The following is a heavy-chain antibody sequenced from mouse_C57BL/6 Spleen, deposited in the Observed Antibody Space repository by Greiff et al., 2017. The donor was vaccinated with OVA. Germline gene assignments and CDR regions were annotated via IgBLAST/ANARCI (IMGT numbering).Heavy chain of an antibody. CDR3: AGVLPRYAMDY. CDR2: IYPGDGDT. V-gene: IGHV1-82*01. CDR1: GYAFSSSW. J-gene: IGHJ4*01. Sequence: QVQLQQSGPELVKPGASVKISCKASGYAFSSSWMNWVKQRPGKGLEWIGRIYPGDGDTNYNGKFKGKATLTADKSSSTAYMQLSSLTSEDSAVYFCAGVLPRYAMDYWGQGTSVTVSS.